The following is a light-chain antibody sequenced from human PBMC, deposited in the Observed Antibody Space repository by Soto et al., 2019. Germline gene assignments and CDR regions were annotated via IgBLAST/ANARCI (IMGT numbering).Light chain of an antibody. J-gene: IGKJ2*01. CDR1: QSVSSN. V-gene: IGKV3-15*01. CDR3: QQYNNWPRT. CDR2: GAS. Sequence: ETVMTQSPATLSVSPGERATLSCRASQSVSSNLAWYQQTPGQAPRLLIYGASTRATGIPARFSGSGSVTEFTLNISSLQSEDFAVYYCQQYNNWPRTFGQGTKLEIK.